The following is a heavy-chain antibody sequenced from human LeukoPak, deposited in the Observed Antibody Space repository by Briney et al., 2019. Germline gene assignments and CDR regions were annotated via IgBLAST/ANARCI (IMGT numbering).Heavy chain of an antibody. CDR2: IFYSGST. J-gene: IGHJ3*02. Sequence: SETLSLTCTVSGGSISSYYWSWIRQPPGKGLEWIGYIFYSGSTNYNPSLKSRVTISIDTSKNQFSPKLSSVTAADTAVYYCAREGGSGSYYSDAFDIWGQGTMVTVSS. CDR3: AREGGSGSYYSDAFDI. CDR1: GGSISSYY. V-gene: IGHV4-59*01. D-gene: IGHD1-26*01.